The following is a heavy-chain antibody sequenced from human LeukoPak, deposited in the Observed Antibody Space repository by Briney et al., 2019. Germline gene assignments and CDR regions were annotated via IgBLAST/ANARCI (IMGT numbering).Heavy chain of an antibody. J-gene: IGHJ6*02. CDR2: MNPNSGNT. Sequence: ASVKVSCKAPGYTFTSYDINWVRQATGQGLEWMGWMNPNSGNTGYAQKFQGRVTMTRNTSISTAYMELSSLRSEDTAVYYCARREATTRRMDYYYGMDVWGQGTTVTVSS. CDR3: ARREATTRRMDYYYGMDV. CDR1: GYTFTSYD. V-gene: IGHV1-8*01. D-gene: IGHD6-6*01.